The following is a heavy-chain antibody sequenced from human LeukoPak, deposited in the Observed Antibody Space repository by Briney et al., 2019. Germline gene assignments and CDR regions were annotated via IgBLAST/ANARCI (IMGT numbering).Heavy chain of an antibody. J-gene: IGHJ4*02. CDR1: GYTFTISA. D-gene: IGHD3-22*01. CDR2: INAGNGNT. Sequence: ASVKVSCKASGYTFTISAMHWVRQAPGQRLEWMGWINAGNGNTKYSQKFQGRVTIIRDTSASTAYMELSSLRSEDTAVYFCARAGNTYFYDSSEGSFVSWGQGTLVTVSS. CDR3: ARAGNTYFYDSSEGSFVS. V-gene: IGHV1-3*01.